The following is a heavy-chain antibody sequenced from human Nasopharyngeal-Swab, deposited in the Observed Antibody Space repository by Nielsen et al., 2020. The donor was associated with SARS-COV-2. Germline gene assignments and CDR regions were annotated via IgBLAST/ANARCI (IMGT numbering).Heavy chain of an antibody. D-gene: IGHD3-10*01. CDR2: INHSGST. Sequence: SETLSLTCAVYGGSFSGYYWSWIRQPPGKGLEWIGEINHSGSTYYNPSLKSRVTISVDRSKNQFSLKLSSVTAADTAVYYCARLWFGEFIFDYWGQGTLVTVSS. CDR1: GGSFSGYY. V-gene: IGHV4-34*01. J-gene: IGHJ4*02. CDR3: ARLWFGEFIFDY.